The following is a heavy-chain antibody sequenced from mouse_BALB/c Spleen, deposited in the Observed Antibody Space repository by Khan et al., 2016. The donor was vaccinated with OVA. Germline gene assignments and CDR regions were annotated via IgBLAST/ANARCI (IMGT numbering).Heavy chain of an antibody. V-gene: IGHV5-4*02. Sequence: EVELVESGGGLVKPGGSLKLSCAASGFTFSDYYMYWVRQTPEKRLEWVATISDGGSYTYYPDSVKGRFTISRDDVENNLYLQMSSLKSEDTAMYYCARGFYGGPFTYWGQGTLVTVSA. CDR2: ISDGGSYT. CDR3: ARGFYGGPFTY. D-gene: IGHD1-1*02. CDR1: GFTFSDYY. J-gene: IGHJ3*01.